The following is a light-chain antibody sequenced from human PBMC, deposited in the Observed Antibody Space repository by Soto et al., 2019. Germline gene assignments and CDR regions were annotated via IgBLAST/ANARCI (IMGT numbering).Light chain of an antibody. J-gene: IGLJ1*01. Sequence: QSALXQPASVSGSPGQSITISCTGTSSDVGGYNYVSWYQQHPGKAPKLMIYDVSNRPSGVSNRFSGSKSGNTASLTISGLQAEDEADYYCSSYTSSSTSYVFGTGTKVTVL. CDR1: SSDVGGYNY. V-gene: IGLV2-14*01. CDR2: DVS. CDR3: SSYTSSSTSYV.